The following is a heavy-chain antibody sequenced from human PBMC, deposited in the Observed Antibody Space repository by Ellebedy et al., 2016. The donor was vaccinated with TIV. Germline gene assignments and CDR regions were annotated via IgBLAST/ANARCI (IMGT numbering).Heavy chain of an antibody. V-gene: IGHV3-9*01. D-gene: IGHD6-13*01. J-gene: IGHJ4*02. CDR1: GSTFDDYA. CDR2: ISWNSGSI. Sequence: SLKISCAASGSTFDDYAMYWVRQAPGKGLVWVSGISWNSGSIGYADSVTGRFTTSRDNAENSLYLQMNSLRAEETVVYYCARLGVIAAAGASDYWGQGTLVTVSS. CDR3: ARLGVIAAAGASDY.